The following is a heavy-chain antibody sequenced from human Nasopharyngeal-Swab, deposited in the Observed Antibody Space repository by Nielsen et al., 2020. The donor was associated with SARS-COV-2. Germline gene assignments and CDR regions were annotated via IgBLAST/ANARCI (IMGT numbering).Heavy chain of an antibody. CDR3: ARDIVVVVAATPYYYCGMDV. Sequence: ASVKVSCKASGYTFTSYDINWVRQATGQGLEWMGWMNPNSGNTGYAQKFQGRVTMTRNTSISTAYMELSSLRSEDTAVYYCARDIVVVVAATPYYYCGMDVWGQGTTVTVSS. V-gene: IGHV1-8*01. CDR1: GYTFTSYD. D-gene: IGHD2-15*01. CDR2: MNPNSGNT. J-gene: IGHJ6*02.